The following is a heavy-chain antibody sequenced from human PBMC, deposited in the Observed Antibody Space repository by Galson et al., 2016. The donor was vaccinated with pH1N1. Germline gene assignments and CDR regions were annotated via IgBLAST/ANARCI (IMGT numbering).Heavy chain of an antibody. Sequence: SLRLSCAASGFNFDTFAMHWVRRTPGKGLEWVAFISYNGHDESYADSLKGRFTVSRDNSKNRLYLHMNSLRPDDTGLYYCAREDWSYGYTHYNGMDVWGQGTTV. V-gene: IGHV3-30*03. CDR3: AREDWSYGYTHYNGMDV. CDR2: ISYNGHDE. CDR1: GFNFDTFA. J-gene: IGHJ6*02. D-gene: IGHD1-26*01.